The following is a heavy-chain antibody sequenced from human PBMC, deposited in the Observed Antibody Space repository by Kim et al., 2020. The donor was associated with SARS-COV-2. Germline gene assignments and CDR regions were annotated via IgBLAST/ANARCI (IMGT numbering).Heavy chain of an antibody. Sequence: DAVKGRFTRSRDNDKNSLYLQMDSLGDEDTAVYYCARLGIAVAGHWYFDLWGRGTLVTVSS. CDR3: ARLGIAVAGHWYFDL. J-gene: IGHJ2*01. V-gene: IGHV3-48*03. D-gene: IGHD6-19*01.